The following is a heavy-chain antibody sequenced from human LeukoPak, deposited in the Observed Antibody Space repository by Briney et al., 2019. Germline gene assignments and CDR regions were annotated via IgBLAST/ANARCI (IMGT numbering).Heavy chain of an antibody. J-gene: IGHJ4*02. D-gene: IGHD3-22*01. Sequence: PSETLSLTCAVYGGSFSGYYWSWIRQPPGKGLEWIGEINHSGSTNCNPSLKSRVTISVDTSKNQFSLKLSSVTAADTAVYYCARGPYYYDSSGPDLYFDYWGQGTLVTVSS. CDR1: GGSFSGYY. CDR2: INHSGST. CDR3: ARGPYYYDSSGPDLYFDY. V-gene: IGHV4-34*01.